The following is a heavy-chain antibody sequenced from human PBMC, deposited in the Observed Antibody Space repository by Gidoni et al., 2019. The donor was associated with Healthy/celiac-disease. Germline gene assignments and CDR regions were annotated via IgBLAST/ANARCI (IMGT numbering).Heavy chain of an antibody. CDR1: GCSISSCGYY. V-gene: IGHV4-31*03. Sequence: QVQLQESGPGLVKPSQTLSVTCTVSGCSISSCGYYWCWIRQHQGKGLEWIGYIYYSGSTYYNTSLKSRVTISVDTSKNQFSMKLSSVTAADTAVYYCASRLAGDIVATIFSIGRIDYWGQGTLVTVSS. CDR3: ASRLAGDIVATIFSIGRIDY. J-gene: IGHJ4*02. D-gene: IGHD5-12*01. CDR2: IYYSGST.